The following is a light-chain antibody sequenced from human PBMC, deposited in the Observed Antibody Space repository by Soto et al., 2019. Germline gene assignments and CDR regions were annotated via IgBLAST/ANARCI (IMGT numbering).Light chain of an antibody. J-gene: IGKJ5*01. CDR1: QGIRND. CDR3: QQANSFPIT. CDR2: GAS. V-gene: IGKV1-6*01. Sequence: AIQMTQSPSSLSASVGDRVTITCRASQGIRNDLAWYQKKPGKAPKLLIYGASTLQGGVPPRFSGSGSGTDFTLTISSLQPEDFATYFCQQANSFPITFGQGTRLEIK.